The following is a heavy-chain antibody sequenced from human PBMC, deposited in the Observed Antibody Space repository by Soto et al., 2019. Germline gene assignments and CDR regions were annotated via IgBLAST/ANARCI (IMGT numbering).Heavy chain of an antibody. J-gene: IGHJ6*03. CDR2: ISSSSSVI. D-gene: IGHD7-27*01. Sequence: LRLSCATSGFILSDCAMNWVRQAPGKGLEWVSYISSSSSVIDYADSVKGRFTVSRDNARNSLYLQMNSLRAEDTAVYYCARDLSWGSNWYYYMDVWGKGTSVTVSS. CDR3: ARDLSWGSNWYYYMDV. CDR1: GFILSDCA. V-gene: IGHV3-48*01.